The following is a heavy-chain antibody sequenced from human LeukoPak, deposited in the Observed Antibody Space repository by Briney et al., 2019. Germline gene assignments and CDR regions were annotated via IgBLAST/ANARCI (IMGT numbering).Heavy chain of an antibody. Sequence: GASVKVSCKASGGTFSSYAISWVRQAPGQGLGWMGGIIPIFGTANYAQKFQGRVTITADESTSTAYMELSSLRSEDTAVYYCVRARAAYTLYYGMDVWGQGTTVTVSS. V-gene: IGHV1-69*13. CDR1: GGTFSSYA. J-gene: IGHJ6*02. CDR2: IIPIFGTA. CDR3: VRARAAYTLYYGMDV. D-gene: IGHD2-15*01.